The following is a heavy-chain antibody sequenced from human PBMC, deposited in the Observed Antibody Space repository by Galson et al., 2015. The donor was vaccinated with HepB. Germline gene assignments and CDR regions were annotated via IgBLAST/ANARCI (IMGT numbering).Heavy chain of an antibody. Sequence: SVKVSCKAYGYTFTSYAMHWVRQAPGQRLEWMGWINAGTGNTKYSQKFQGRVTITRDTSASTAYMELSSLRSEDTAVYYCARRGVGYNYYGMDVWGQGTTVTVSS. CDR1: GYTFTSYA. J-gene: IGHJ6*02. CDR3: ARRGVGYNYYGMDV. CDR2: INAGTGNT. D-gene: IGHD1-26*01. V-gene: IGHV1-3*01.